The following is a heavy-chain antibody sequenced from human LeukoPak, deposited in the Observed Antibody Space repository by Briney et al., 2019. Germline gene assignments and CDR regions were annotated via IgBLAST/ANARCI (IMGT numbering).Heavy chain of an antibody. J-gene: IGHJ4*02. V-gene: IGHV1-69*04. Sequence: ASVKVSCKASGGTFSSYAISWVRQAPGQGLEWMGRIIPILGIANYAQKFQGRVTITADKSTSTAYMELSSLRSEDTAVYYCARDAPSYSSGLYGVDYWGQGTLVTVSS. D-gene: IGHD6-19*01. CDR2: IIPILGIA. CDR3: ARDAPSYSSGLYGVDY. CDR1: GGTFSSYA.